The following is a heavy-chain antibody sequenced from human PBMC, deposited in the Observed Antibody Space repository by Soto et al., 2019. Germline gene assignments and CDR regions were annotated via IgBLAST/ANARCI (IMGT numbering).Heavy chain of an antibody. Sequence: PGGSLRLSCAASGFTFSNAWMNWVRQAPGKGLEWVGRIKSKTDGGTTDYAAPVKGRFTISRDDSKNTLYLQMNSLKTEDTAVYYCTTHMITFGGVIVKIPYYYYGMDVWGQGTTVTVSS. CDR1: GFTFSNAW. CDR2: IKSKTDGGTT. CDR3: TTHMITFGGVIVKIPYYYYGMDV. J-gene: IGHJ6*02. D-gene: IGHD3-16*02. V-gene: IGHV3-15*07.